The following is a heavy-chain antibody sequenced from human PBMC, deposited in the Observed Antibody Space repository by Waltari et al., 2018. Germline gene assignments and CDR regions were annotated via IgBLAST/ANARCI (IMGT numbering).Heavy chain of an antibody. CDR2: INHSGRT. CDR1: GGSFSGYY. V-gene: IGHV4-34*01. CDR3: ARYCSSTSCPYYYGMDV. J-gene: IGHJ6*02. Sequence: QVQLQQWGAGLLKPSETLSLTCAVYGGSFSGYYWSWIRQPPGKGLEWIGEINHSGRTNYNPSLNSRVTISVDTSKNQFSLKLSSVTAADTDVYYCARYCSSTSCPYYYGMDVWGQGTTVTVSS. D-gene: IGHD2-2*01.